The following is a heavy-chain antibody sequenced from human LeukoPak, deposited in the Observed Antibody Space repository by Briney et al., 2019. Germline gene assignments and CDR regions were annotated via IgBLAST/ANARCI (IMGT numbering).Heavy chain of an antibody. D-gene: IGHD3-9*01. J-gene: IGHJ6*02. CDR3: AAAPELRYFDWLSYTDYYYYGMDV. Sequence: SETLSLTCTVSGGSISSSSYYWGWIRQPPGKGLEWIGSIYYSGSTYYNPSLKSRVTISVDTSKNQFSLKLSSVTAADTAVYYCAAAPELRYFDWLSYTDYYYYGMDVWAKGPRSPSP. CDR2: IYYSGST. V-gene: IGHV4-39*07. CDR1: GGSISSSSYY.